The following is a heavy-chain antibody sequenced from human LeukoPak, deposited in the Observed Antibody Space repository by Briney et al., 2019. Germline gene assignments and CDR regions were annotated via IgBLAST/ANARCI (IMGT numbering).Heavy chain of an antibody. CDR3: VRRHDY. CDR1: GFDVYDNF. Sequence: GGSLRLSCVASGFDVYDNFMIWVRQAPGQGLEWISIIYASGGAYHAESVKGRFSAFRDTSKNTIFLQMNNLRAGDTAMYYCVRRHDYWGQGTLVTVSS. J-gene: IGHJ4*02. V-gene: IGHV3-53*01. CDR2: IYASGGA.